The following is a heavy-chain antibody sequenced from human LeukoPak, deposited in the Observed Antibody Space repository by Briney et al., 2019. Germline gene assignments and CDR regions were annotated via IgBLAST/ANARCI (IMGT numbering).Heavy chain of an antibody. J-gene: IGHJ6*02. CDR3: ARDLSRSSSGLLGYYFFSGMGV. Sequence: GASVKVSCKASGYTFGDFYLHWVRQAPGQGLEWMGRINPNSGDTNCTQKFQGRVTMTRDTSINIAYVELSRLRSDDTAVYFCARDLSRSSSGLLGYYFFSGMGVWGQGTTVTVSS. CDR1: GYTFGDFY. D-gene: IGHD6-6*01. CDR2: INPNSGDT. V-gene: IGHV1-2*06.